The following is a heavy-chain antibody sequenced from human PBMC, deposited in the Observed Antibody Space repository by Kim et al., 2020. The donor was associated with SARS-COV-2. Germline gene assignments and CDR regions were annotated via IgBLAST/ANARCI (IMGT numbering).Heavy chain of an antibody. J-gene: IGHJ3*02. Sequence: RFTISRDNSKNTLYLQMNNLRAEDTAVYYCARGTYDILTGYYSTTTAFDIWGQGTMVTVSS. V-gene: IGHV3-53*01. CDR3: ARGTYDILTGYYSTTTAFDI. D-gene: IGHD3-9*01.